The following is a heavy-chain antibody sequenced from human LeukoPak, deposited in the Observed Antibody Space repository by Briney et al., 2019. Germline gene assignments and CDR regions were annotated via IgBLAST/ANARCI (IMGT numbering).Heavy chain of an antibody. CDR1: GFTFDDYA. D-gene: IGHD1-20*01. CDR2: IYSGGST. Sequence: GGSLRLSCAVSGFTFDDYAMHWVRQVPGKGLEWVSVIYSGGSTYYADSVKGRFTISRDNSKNTLYLQMNSLRAEDTAVYYCARGNNWNDPFGYWGQGTLVTVSS. J-gene: IGHJ4*02. V-gene: IGHV3-66*01. CDR3: ARGNNWNDPFGY.